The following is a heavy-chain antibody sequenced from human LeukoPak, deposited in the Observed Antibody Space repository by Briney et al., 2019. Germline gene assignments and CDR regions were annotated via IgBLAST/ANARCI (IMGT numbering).Heavy chain of an antibody. CDR3: VRSGGHCSSTSCYTQNYCYYYYMDV. Sequence: SVKVSCKASGGTFSSYAISWVRQAPGQGLEWMGGIIPIFGTANYAQKFQGRVTITTDESTSTAYMELSSLRSEDTAVYYCVRSGGHCSSTSCYTQNYCYYYYMDVWGKGTTVTVSS. V-gene: IGHV1-69*05. J-gene: IGHJ6*03. CDR1: GGTFSSYA. D-gene: IGHD2-2*02. CDR2: IIPIFGTA.